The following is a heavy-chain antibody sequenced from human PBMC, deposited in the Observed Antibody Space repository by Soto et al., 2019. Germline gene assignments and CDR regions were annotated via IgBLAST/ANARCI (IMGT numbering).Heavy chain of an antibody. D-gene: IGHD3-3*01. CDR2: ISYDGSNK. CDR1: GFTFSSYA. Sequence: QVQLVESGGGVVQPGRSLRLSCAASGFTFSSYAMHWVRQAPGKGLEWVAVISYDGSNKYYADSVKGRFTISRDNSKNRLYLQMNSLRAEDTAVYYCARGGYYDFWSGYPTPHYYYYGMDVWGQGTTVTVSS. J-gene: IGHJ6*02. V-gene: IGHV3-30-3*01. CDR3: ARGGYYDFWSGYPTPHYYYYGMDV.